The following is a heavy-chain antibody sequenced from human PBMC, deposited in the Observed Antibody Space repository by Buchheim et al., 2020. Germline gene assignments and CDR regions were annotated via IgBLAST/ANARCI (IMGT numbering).Heavy chain of an antibody. D-gene: IGHD2-15*01. Sequence: QVQLVQSGAEVKKPGPSVKVSCKASGYTFTSYYMHWVRQAPGQGLEWMGMINPSGGSTTYAQKLQGRVTMTRDTSPTPVSMELSSLRSEDTAVYYCARMSAATDYYYGMDVWGQGTT. CDR3: ARMSAATDYYYGMDV. CDR2: INPSGGST. J-gene: IGHJ6*02. CDR1: GYTFTSYY. V-gene: IGHV1-46*01.